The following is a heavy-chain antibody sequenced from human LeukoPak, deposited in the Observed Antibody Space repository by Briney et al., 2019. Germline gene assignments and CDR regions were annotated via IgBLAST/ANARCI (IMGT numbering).Heavy chain of an antibody. Sequence: GGSLRLSCEASEITLSSYGVSWVRQAPGKGLEWVSGINGSGGRTYYADSVKGRFTISRDNSKNTLYLQMNSLRDEDTAVYSCVSAAPHDYGSGKNAYWGQGTLVTVSS. D-gene: IGHD3-10*01. CDR3: VSAAPHDYGSGKNAY. V-gene: IGHV3-23*01. CDR1: EITLSSYG. J-gene: IGHJ4*02. CDR2: INGSGGRT.